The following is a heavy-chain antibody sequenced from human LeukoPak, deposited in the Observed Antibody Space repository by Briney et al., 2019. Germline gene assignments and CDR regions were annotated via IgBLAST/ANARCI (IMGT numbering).Heavy chain of an antibody. CDR2: ISSSSNYI. D-gene: IGHD2-15*01. J-gene: IGHJ6*02. CDR3: ARDDCSGGSCYYYYGMDV. CDR1: GFTFSSYS. Sequence: PGGSLRLSCAASGFTFSSYSMNWVRQAPGKGLEWVSSISSSSNYIYYADSVKGRFTISRDNVKNSLYLQMNSLRAEDTAVYYCARDDCSGGSCYYYYGMDVWGQGTTVTVSS. V-gene: IGHV3-21*01.